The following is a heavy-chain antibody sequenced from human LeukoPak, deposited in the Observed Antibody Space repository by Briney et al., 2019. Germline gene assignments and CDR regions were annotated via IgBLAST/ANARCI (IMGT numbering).Heavy chain of an antibody. D-gene: IGHD1-26*01. Sequence: SETLSLTCTVSGGSISSSSYYWGWIRQPPGKGLEWIGSIYYSGSTYYNPSLKSRVTISVDTSKNQFSLKLSSVTAADTAVYYCASLFDRWEPGFDYWGQGTLVTVSS. CDR1: GGSISSSSYY. J-gene: IGHJ4*02. CDR2: IYYSGST. V-gene: IGHV4-39*07. CDR3: ASLFDRWEPGFDY.